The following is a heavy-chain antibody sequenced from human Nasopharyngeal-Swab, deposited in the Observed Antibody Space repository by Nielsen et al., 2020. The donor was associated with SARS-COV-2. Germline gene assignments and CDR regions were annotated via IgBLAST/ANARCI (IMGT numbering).Heavy chain of an antibody. V-gene: IGHV3-33*01. CDR3: ARGRSSSWEDYFDY. CDR1: GFTFSSYG. Sequence: GESLKISCAAFGFTFSSYGMHWVRQAPGKGLEWVAVIWYDGSNKYYADSVKGRFTISRDNSKNTLYLQMNSLRAEDTAVYYCARGRSSSWEDYFDYWGQGTLVTVSS. D-gene: IGHD6-13*01. J-gene: IGHJ4*02. CDR2: IWYDGSNK.